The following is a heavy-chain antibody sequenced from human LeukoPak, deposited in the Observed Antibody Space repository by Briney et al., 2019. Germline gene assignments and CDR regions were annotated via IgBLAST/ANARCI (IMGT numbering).Heavy chain of an antibody. Sequence: GRSLRLSCAASGFTFSSYAMHWVRQAPGKGLEWVAVISYDGSNKYYADSVKGRFTISRDNSKNTLYLQMNSLRAEDTAVYYCARNTPGIAVAGTWFDYWGQRTLVTVSS. CDR2: ISYDGSNK. V-gene: IGHV3-30-3*01. D-gene: IGHD6-19*01. CDR3: ARNTPGIAVAGTWFDY. J-gene: IGHJ4*02. CDR1: GFTFSSYA.